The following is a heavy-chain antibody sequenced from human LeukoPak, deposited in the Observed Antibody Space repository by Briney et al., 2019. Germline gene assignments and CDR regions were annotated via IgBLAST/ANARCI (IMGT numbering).Heavy chain of an antibody. V-gene: IGHV4-31*03. Sequence: SQTLSLTCTVSGGSISSGGYCWGWIPQHPGKGLDWIGDIYYSGSTYYNPSLKSRVTISGDTSKIQFSLTLSSVTAADTAVYYCARVGYYDSRPDYWGQGTLVTVSS. J-gene: IGHJ4*02. D-gene: IGHD3-22*01. CDR2: IYYSGST. CDR3: ARVGYYDSRPDY. CDR1: GGSISSGGYC.